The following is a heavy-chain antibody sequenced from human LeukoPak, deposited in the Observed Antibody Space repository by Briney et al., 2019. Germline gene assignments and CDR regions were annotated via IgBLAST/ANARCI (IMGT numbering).Heavy chain of an antibody. V-gene: IGHV4-59*01. CDR3: ARTLGAIGYGMDV. J-gene: IGHJ6*02. CDR2: IYYSGST. D-gene: IGHD3-16*01. Sequence: SETLSLTCTFSGGSISSYYWSWIRQPPGKGLEWIGYIYYSGSTNYNPSLKSRVTISVDTSKNQFSLKLSSVTAADTAMYYCARTLGAIGYGMDVWGQGTTVTVSS. CDR1: GGSISSYY.